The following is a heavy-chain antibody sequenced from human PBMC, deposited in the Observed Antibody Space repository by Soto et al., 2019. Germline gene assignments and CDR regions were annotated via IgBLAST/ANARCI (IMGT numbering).Heavy chain of an antibody. J-gene: IGHJ4*02. CDR2: FDPEDGET. V-gene: IGHV1-24*01. Sequence: QVQLVQSRAEVKKPGASVKVSCKVSGYTLTELSMHWVRQAPGKGLEWMGGFDPEDGETIYAQKFQGRVTMTEDTSTDTAYMELSSLRSEDTAVYYCATETYYYDSSGYYYGYWGQGTLVTVSS. CDR1: GYTLTELS. CDR3: ATETYYYDSSGYYYGY. D-gene: IGHD3-22*01.